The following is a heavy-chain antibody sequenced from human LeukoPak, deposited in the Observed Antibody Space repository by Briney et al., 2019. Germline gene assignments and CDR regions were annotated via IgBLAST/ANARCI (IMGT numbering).Heavy chain of an antibody. CDR3: ARDGYHCSSTSCYPLTDY. CDR1: GFTFSSYW. V-gene: IGHV3-7*01. CDR2: IKQDGSEK. Sequence: GGSLRLSCADSGFTFSSYWMSWVRQAPGKGLEWVANIKQDGSEKYYVDSVKGRFTISRDNAKNSLYLQMNSLRAEDTAVYYCARDGYHCSSTSCYPLTDYWGQGTLVTVSS. J-gene: IGHJ4*02. D-gene: IGHD2-2*01.